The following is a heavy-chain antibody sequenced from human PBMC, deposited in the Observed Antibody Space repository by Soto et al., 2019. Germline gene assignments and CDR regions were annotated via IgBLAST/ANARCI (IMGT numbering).Heavy chain of an antibody. CDR3: AKAGESRSYFSARHV. V-gene: IGHV3-23*01. CDR2: LSGSGSST. Sequence: EVQLFESGGGLVQPGRSLSLSCAVYGFSVSDYAMSWDRQAPGQGLEGVSSLSGSGSSTYYADSVSGGFTISRYTLKNTVYLQMNSPRVEDTAIYSCAKAGESRSYFSARHVWGQGTTVSFSS. CDR1: GFSVSDYA. D-gene: IGHD3-10*01. J-gene: IGHJ6*02.